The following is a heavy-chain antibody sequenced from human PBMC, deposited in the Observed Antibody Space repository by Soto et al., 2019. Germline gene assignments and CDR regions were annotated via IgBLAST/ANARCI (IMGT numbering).Heavy chain of an antibody. V-gene: IGHV3-21*02. Sequence: QLVESGGGLVRPGESLTLPCAATGFTFSSYTMNWVRQAPGKGLEWLSSISSGSDYIYYADSVKGRFTISRDNANNSLYLQMNSLTAEDTAVYYCARRHQQQADPQWFDPWGQGTLVTVSS. CDR1: GFTFSSYT. D-gene: IGHD6-13*01. J-gene: IGHJ5*02. CDR2: ISSGSDYI. CDR3: ARRHQQQADPQWFDP.